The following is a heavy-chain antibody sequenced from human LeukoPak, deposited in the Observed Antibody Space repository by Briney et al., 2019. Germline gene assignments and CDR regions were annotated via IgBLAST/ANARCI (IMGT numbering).Heavy chain of an antibody. D-gene: IGHD3-10*01. J-gene: IGHJ4*02. V-gene: IGHV3-7*01. CDR3: ARAGSHWHYVY. CDR1: GFTFSGFS. Sequence: GSLRLSCAASGFTFSGFSISWVRQGPTEGLEWVANIKQDGSERYYVDSVKGRFTISRDNAKNSLSLQMNNLRVEDTAVYYCARAGSHWHYVYWGQGTVVTVSS. CDR2: IKQDGSER.